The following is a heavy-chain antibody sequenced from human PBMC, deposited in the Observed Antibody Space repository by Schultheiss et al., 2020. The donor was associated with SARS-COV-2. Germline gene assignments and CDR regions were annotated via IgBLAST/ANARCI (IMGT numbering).Heavy chain of an antibody. Sequence: GGSLRLSCAASGFTFSSYWMSWVRQAPGKGLEWVAVISYDGSNKYYADSVKGRFTISRDNARNTVYLQMHSLRAEDTAIYYCARPLTGGQFKSHTWFDPWGQGTLVTVSS. V-gene: IGHV3-30*03. CDR2: ISYDGSNK. CDR1: GFTFSSYW. J-gene: IGHJ5*02. CDR3: ARPLTGGQFKSHTWFDP. D-gene: IGHD1-26*01.